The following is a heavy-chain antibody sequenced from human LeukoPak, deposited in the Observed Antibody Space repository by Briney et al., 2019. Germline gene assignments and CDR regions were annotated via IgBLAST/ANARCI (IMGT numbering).Heavy chain of an antibody. D-gene: IGHD3-10*01. CDR2: IKSKTDGGTT. Sequence: GGSLRLSCAASGFTFTNAWMRWVRQASGKGLEWVARIKSKTDGGTTDYAAPAKGRFTISRDDSKNTLYLQMNSLKIEDTAVYYCTTAPRYYYGSGSPIEPFDYWGQGNLVTVSS. CDR3: TTAPRYYYGSGSPIEPFDY. V-gene: IGHV3-15*01. J-gene: IGHJ4*02. CDR1: GFTFTNAW.